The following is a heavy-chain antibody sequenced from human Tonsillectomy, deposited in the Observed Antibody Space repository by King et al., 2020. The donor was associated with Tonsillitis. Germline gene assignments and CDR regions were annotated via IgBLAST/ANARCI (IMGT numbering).Heavy chain of an antibody. D-gene: IGHD3-22*01. CDR3: ARVRLGGYHDY. CDR1: GYTFSTYY. CDR2: VNPSSGST. Sequence: VQLVESGAEVKKPGASVKVSCKATGYTFSTYYLHWVRQAPGQGLEWMGIVNPSSGSTTYAQKFQGRVTMTRDTSTSTVYMELSSLRSEDTAVYYCARVRLGGYHDYWGQGTLVTVSS. V-gene: IGHV1-46*03. J-gene: IGHJ4*02.